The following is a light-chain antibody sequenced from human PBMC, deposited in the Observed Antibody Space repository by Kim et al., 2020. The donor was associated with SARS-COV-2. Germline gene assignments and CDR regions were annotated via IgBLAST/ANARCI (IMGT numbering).Light chain of an antibody. Sequence: ETVLTQSPGSLSLSPGEGATLSCLDSLALASNYLAWYQHKPGQAPRLLIYGASNRATGIPDRFSGSGSGTVFTLTIRRLEPEDSAVYYCHLYGTSPYTFGQGTKLEI. CDR2: GAS. J-gene: IGKJ2*01. CDR1: LALASNY. V-gene: IGKV3-20*01. CDR3: HLYGTSPYT.